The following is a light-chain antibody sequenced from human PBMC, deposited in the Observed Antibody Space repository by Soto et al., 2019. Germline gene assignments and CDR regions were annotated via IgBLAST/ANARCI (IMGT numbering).Light chain of an antibody. CDR1: SSDVGGYNH. Sequence: QSALTQPRSVSGSPGQSVTISCTGTSSDVGGYNHVSWYQQHPGKAPKLMIYDVSKRPSGVPDRFSGSKSGNTASLTISGLQAEDEADYYCRSYAGSSVVIGGGTKVTVL. J-gene: IGLJ2*01. V-gene: IGLV2-11*01. CDR2: DVS. CDR3: RSYAGSSVV.